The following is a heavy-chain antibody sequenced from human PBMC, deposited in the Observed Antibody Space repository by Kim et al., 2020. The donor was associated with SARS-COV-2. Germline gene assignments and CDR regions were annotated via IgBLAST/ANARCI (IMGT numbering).Heavy chain of an antibody. CDR3: ARAPESYYDYVWDAFDI. CDR1: GFTFSSYA. V-gene: IGHV3-30-3*01. Sequence: GGSLRLSCAASGFTFSSYAMHWVRQAPGKGLEWVAVISYDGSNKYYADSVKGRFTISRDNSKNTLYLQMNSLRAEDTAVYYCARAPESYYDYVWDAFDIWGQGTMVTVSS. J-gene: IGHJ3*02. D-gene: IGHD3-16*01. CDR2: ISYDGSNK.